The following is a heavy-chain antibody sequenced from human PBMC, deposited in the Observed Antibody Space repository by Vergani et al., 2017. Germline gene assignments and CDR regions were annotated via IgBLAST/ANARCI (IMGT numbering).Heavy chain of an antibody. CDR2: ISSSSSYI. CDR1: GFTFSSYS. V-gene: IGHV3-21*01. CDR3: ARDAHYYDSGGDY. Sequence: EVQLVESGGGLVKPGGSLRLSCAASGFTFSSYSMNWVRQAPGKGLEWVSSISSSSSYIYYADSVKGRFTISRDNAKNSLYLQMNSLRAEDTAVYYCARDAHYYDSGGDYWDQGTLVTVSS. J-gene: IGHJ4*02. D-gene: IGHD3-22*01.